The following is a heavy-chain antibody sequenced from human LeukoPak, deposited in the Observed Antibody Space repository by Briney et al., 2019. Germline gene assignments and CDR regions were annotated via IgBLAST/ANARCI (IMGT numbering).Heavy chain of an antibody. V-gene: IGHV4-34*01. CDR2: INHSGST. D-gene: IGHD3-10*01. CDR1: GGSFSGYY. Sequence: SETLSLTCAVYGGSFSGYYWSWIRQPPGKGLEWIGEINHSGSTNYNPSLKSRVTILVDTSKNQFSLKLSSVTAADTAVYYCARVFRAGFGAFDYWGQGTLVTVSS. CDR3: ARVFRAGFGAFDY. J-gene: IGHJ4*02.